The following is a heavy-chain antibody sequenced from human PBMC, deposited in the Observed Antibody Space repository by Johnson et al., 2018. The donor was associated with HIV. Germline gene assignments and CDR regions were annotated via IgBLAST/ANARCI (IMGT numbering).Heavy chain of an antibody. Sequence: MLLVESGGGLVQPGGSLRLSCAASGFAFRTYWMVWVRQVPGKRPVWVARIYNDGSRTTYADSVRGRFTISRDNAKYTVDLQMNSLRAEDTAVFYCAKDRGYSSGYYYDALDIWGQGTMVTVSS. J-gene: IGHJ3*02. CDR2: IYNDGSRT. CDR3: AKDRGYSSGYYYDALDI. V-gene: IGHV3-74*03. CDR1: GFAFRTYW. D-gene: IGHD3-22*01.